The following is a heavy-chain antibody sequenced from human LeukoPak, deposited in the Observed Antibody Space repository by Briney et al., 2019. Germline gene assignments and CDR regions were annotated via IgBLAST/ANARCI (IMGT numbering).Heavy chain of an antibody. CDR1: GYSISSGYY. Sequence: PSETLSLTCTVSGYSISSGYYWGWIRQPPGKGLEWIGSIYHSGSTYYNPSLKSRVTISVDTSKNQFSLKLSSVTAADTAVYYCARLGGSYYFDYWGQGTLVTVSS. V-gene: IGHV4-38-2*02. CDR3: ARLGGSYYFDY. CDR2: IYHSGST. D-gene: IGHD1-26*01. J-gene: IGHJ4*02.